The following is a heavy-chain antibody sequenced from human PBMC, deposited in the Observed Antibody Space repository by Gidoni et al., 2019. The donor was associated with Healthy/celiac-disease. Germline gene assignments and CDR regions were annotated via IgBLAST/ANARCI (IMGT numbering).Heavy chain of an antibody. CDR1: GFTFSIYS. D-gene: IGHD5-12*01. CDR2: ISSSSSYI. CDR3: ARDRYSGYRGTMIPPHDAFDI. Sequence: EVQLVESGGGLVKPGGSLRLSCAASGFTFSIYSMNWVRQAPGKGLEWVSSISSSSSYIYYADSVKGRFTISRDNAKNSLYLQMNSLRAEDTAVYYCARDRYSGYRGTMIPPHDAFDIWGQGTMVTVSS. J-gene: IGHJ3*02. V-gene: IGHV3-21*01.